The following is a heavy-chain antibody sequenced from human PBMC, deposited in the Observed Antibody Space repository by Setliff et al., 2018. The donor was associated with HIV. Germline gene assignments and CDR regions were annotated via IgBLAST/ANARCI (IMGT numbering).Heavy chain of an antibody. J-gene: IGHJ3*01. CDR1: GYMFIAYG. D-gene: IGHD2-8*01. Sequence: ASVKVSCKTCGYMFIAYGMSWVRRAPGQGLEWMGLIGPYNDRTEYAQEFQGRVSLTIDTSASKAYMELRSLRSDDTAVYYCERDDGGYKYAEGFDVWGQGTMVTVSS. CDR2: IGPYNDRT. CDR3: ERDDGGYKYAEGFDV. V-gene: IGHV1-18*01.